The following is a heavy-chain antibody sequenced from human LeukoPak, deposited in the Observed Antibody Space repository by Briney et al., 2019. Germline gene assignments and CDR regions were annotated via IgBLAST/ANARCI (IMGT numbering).Heavy chain of an antibody. CDR2: VSGSGGST. D-gene: IGHD2-2*02. Sequence: AGRSLRLSCAASGFTFSSYAMSWVRQAPGKGLEWVSAVSGSGGSTYYADSVKGRFTISRDNSKNSLYLQMNSLRAEDTALYYCAKGKFNIVVVPAAILAFDIWGQGTMVTVSS. CDR3: AKGKFNIVVVPAAILAFDI. V-gene: IGHV3-23*01. CDR1: GFTFSSYA. J-gene: IGHJ3*02.